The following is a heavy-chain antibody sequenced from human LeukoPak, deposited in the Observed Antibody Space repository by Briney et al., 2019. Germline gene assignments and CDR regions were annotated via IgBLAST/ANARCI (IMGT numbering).Heavy chain of an antibody. CDR1: GYTFTSYG. CDR2: ISGYNGDT. Sequence: ASVKVSCKASGYTFTSYGISWVQLAPGQGLEWMGWISGYNGDTNYPQKLQGRVTLTTDTSTSTAYMEVRSLRSDDTAVYYCARDGQPYYNILTGYEDYYFGMDVWGQGTTVTVSS. D-gene: IGHD3-9*01. J-gene: IGHJ6*02. CDR3: ARDGQPYYNILTGYEDYYFGMDV. V-gene: IGHV1-18*01.